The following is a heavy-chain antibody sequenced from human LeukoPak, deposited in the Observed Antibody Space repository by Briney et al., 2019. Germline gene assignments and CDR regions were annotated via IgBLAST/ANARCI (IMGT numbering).Heavy chain of an antibody. CDR1: GYTFTVYY. D-gene: IGHD5-18*01. Sequence: ASVTVSFKASGYTFTVYYMHWVRQAPGQGLEWMGWINPNSGGTNYAQKFQGRVTMNRDTSISTAYMELSRLRSDDTAVYYCARGSGRLRAFDIWGQGTMVTVSS. J-gene: IGHJ3*02. V-gene: IGHV1-2*02. CDR3: ARGSGRLRAFDI. CDR2: INPNSGGT.